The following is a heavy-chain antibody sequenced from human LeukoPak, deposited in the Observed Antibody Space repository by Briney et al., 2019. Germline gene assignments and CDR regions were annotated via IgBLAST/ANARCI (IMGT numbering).Heavy chain of an antibody. J-gene: IGHJ4*02. CDR2: IYTSGST. CDR3: ARGRWGYWDY. V-gene: IGHV4-4*07. CDR1: GYPINIDYS. D-gene: IGHD1-26*01. Sequence: SETLSLTCFVSGYPINIDYSWSWIRQPAGKGLEWIGRIYTSGSTNYNPSLKSRVTISVDTSKNQFSLKLSSVTAADTAVYYCARGRWGYWDYWGQGTLVTVSS.